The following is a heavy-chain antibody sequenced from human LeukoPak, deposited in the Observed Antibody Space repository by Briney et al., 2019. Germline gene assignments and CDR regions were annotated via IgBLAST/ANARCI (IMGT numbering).Heavy chain of an antibody. D-gene: IGHD3-10*01. Sequence: SETLSLTCTVSGGSISSSSYYWGWIRQPPGKGLEWIGSIYYSGSTNYNPSLKSRVTISVDTSKNQFSLKLTSVTAADTAVYYCAREGRGSGSYNLDYWGQGTLVTVSS. CDR2: IYYSGST. CDR1: GGSISSSSYY. V-gene: IGHV4-39*07. CDR3: AREGRGSGSYNLDY. J-gene: IGHJ4*02.